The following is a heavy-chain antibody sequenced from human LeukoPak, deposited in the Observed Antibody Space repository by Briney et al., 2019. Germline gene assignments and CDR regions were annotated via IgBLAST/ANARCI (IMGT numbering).Heavy chain of an antibody. CDR1: GGSVTSSNYF. Sequence: TSETLSLTCSLSGGSVTSSNYFWAWIPQPPGKGLVWIGRFFYSGKTYYNSSLKSRATISANTSNNQFPLILRSVTAQTTALYYCARQRFWISYPFDGWGPGVLVAASS. CDR3: ARQRFWISYPFDG. D-gene: IGHD3-3*01. V-gene: IGHV4-39*01. J-gene: IGHJ4*02. CDR2: FFYSGKT.